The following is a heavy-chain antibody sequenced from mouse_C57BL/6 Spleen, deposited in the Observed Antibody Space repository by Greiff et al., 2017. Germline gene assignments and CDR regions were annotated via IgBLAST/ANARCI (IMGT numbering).Heavy chain of an antibody. V-gene: IGHV1-4*01. D-gene: IGHD1-1*01. Sequence: QVQLQQSGAELVRPGASVKMSCKASGYTFTSYTMHWVKQRPGQGLEWIGYINPSSGYTKYNQKFKDKATLTADKSSSTANMHRSSLTSEDSAVYCCARGRDYTTFAYWGQGTLVTVSA. CDR1: GYTFTSYT. CDR3: ARGRDYTTFAY. J-gene: IGHJ3*01. CDR2: INPSSGYT.